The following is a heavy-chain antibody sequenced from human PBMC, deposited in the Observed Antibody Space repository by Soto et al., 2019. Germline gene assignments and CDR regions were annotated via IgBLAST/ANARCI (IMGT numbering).Heavy chain of an antibody. D-gene: IGHD6-13*01. V-gene: IGHV4-34*01. CDR1: GGSFSGYY. Sequence: SETLSLTCAVYGGSFSGYYWSWIRQPPGKGLEWIGEINHSGSTNYNPSLKSRVTISVDTSKNQFSLKLSSVTAADTAVYYCARGTGSSWYLYYYYGMDVWGQGTTVTVSS. J-gene: IGHJ6*02. CDR3: ARGTGSSWYLYYYYGMDV. CDR2: INHSGST.